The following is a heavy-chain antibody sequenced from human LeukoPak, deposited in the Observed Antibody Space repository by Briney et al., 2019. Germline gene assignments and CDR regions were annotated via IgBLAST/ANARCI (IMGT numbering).Heavy chain of an antibody. V-gene: IGHV3-30-3*01. D-gene: IGHD6-13*01. J-gene: IGHJ4*02. Sequence: GRSLRLSCAASGFPFSSYAMHWVRQAPGKGLEWVAVISYDGSNKYYADSVKGRFTISRDNSKNTLYLQMNSLRAEDTAVYYCASGYSSSWCDYWGQGTLVTVSS. CDR1: GFPFSSYA. CDR3: ASGYSSSWCDY. CDR2: ISYDGSNK.